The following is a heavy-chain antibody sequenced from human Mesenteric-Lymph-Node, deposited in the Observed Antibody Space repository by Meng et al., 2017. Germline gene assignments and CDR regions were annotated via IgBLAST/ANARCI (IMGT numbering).Heavy chain of an antibody. CDR1: GGSLSGYY. J-gene: IGHJ4*02. D-gene: IGHD3-10*01. V-gene: IGHV4-34*02. CDR3: ARGGATPMIIKY. Sequence: QVQLKQWGAEVWKPSETRSLTCAVSGGSLSGYYWSWLRQPPGKGLEWMGEVYHNGVTKYSPSLRSRVVISIDTSKNQFSLNLRSVSAADTAMYYCARGGATPMIIKYWGPGTLVTVSS. CDR2: VYHNGVT.